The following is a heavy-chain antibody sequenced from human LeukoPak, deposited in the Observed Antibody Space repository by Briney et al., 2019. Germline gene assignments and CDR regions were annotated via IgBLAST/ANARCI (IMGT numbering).Heavy chain of an antibody. Sequence: ASVKVSCKASGYTFTSYGISWVRQAPGQGLEWMGCISAYNGNTNYAQKFQGRVTMTRDTSISTAYMELSRLRSDDTAVYYCARVYGSSWYWGRAFDIWGQGTMVTVSS. CDR3: ARVYGSSWYWGRAFDI. D-gene: IGHD6-13*01. J-gene: IGHJ3*02. V-gene: IGHV1-18*01. CDR2: ISAYNGNT. CDR1: GYTFTSYG.